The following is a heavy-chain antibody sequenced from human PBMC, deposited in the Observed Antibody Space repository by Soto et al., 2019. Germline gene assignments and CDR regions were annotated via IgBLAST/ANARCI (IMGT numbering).Heavy chain of an antibody. CDR2: IYYSGST. V-gene: IGHV4-59*01. J-gene: IGHJ6*02. D-gene: IGHD3-10*01. Sequence: SETLSLTCTVSGGSISSYYWSWIRQPPGKGLEWIGYIYYSGSTNYNPSLKSRVTISVDTSKNQFSLKLSSVTAADTAVYYCARGAKVGSGSYIHYYYGMDVWGQGTTVTVSS. CDR3: ARGAKVGSGSYIHYYYGMDV. CDR1: GGSISSYY.